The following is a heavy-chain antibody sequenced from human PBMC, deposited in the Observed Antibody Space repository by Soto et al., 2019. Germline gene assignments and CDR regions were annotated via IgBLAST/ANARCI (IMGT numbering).Heavy chain of an antibody. CDR3: ARADYYDGSGFYYDY. Sequence: ASVKVSCKASGYIFANHYIHWVLQAPGQGLEWMGIINPSGGSTNYLQKFQGRVTMTRDTSTSTVYMELSSLRSEDTAVYFCARADYYDGSGFYYDYWGQGTLVTVSS. J-gene: IGHJ4*02. V-gene: IGHV1-46*01. D-gene: IGHD3-22*01. CDR2: INPSGGST. CDR1: GYIFANHY.